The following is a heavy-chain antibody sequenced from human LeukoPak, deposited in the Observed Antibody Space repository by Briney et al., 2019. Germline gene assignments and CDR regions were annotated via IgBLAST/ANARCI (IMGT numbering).Heavy chain of an antibody. CDR2: IHYSGST. CDR3: ATPNSSGYYY. Sequence: SQTLSLTCSVSGGSINSRGYYWGWIRQPPGKGLEWIGSIHYSGSTYYNPSLKSRVTISVDTSKNQFSLKLSSVTAADTAVYYCATPNSSGYYYWGQGTLVTVSS. J-gene: IGHJ4*02. V-gene: IGHV4-39*01. D-gene: IGHD3-22*01. CDR1: GGSINSRGYY.